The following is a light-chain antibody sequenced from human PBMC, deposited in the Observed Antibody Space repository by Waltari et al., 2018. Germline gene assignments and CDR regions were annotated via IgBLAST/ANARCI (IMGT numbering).Light chain of an antibody. V-gene: IGLV3-19*01. CDR2: GKN. CDR3: HARDSSGDVL. J-gene: IGLJ2*01. CDR1: SLRSYY. Sequence: SSELTQDPAVSVALGQTVRLTCQGDSLRSYYVSWFHQKPGQAPALVIYGKNNLPSGIADRVSASSSGSTASLTIIGAQAEDEADYYCHARDSSGDVLIGGGTKLTVV.